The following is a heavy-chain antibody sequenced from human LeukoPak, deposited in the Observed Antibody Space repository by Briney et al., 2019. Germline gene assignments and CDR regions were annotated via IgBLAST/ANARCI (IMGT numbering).Heavy chain of an antibody. J-gene: IGHJ4*02. V-gene: IGHV3-53*01. CDR2: IYSGGST. D-gene: IGHD2-15*01. CDR1: GFTVSSNY. Sequence: GGSLRLSCAASGFTVSSNYMSWVRQAPGKGLEWVSVIYSGGSTYYADSVKGRFTISRDNSKNTLYLQMNSLRAEDTAVYYCANLDLNVVVVAATRSALWGQGTLVTVSS. CDR3: ANLDLNVVVVAATRSAL.